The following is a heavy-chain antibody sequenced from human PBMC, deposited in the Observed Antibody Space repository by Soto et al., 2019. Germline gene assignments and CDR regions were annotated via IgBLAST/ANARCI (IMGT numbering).Heavy chain of an antibody. V-gene: IGHV3-7*01. Sequence: GESLRLSCAASGFTFSSYWMSWVRQAPGKGLEWVANIKQDGSEKYYVDSVKGRFTISRDNAKNSLYLQMNSLRAEDTAVYYCARDKGRSPLDYWGQGTLVTVSS. CDR1: GFTFSSYW. D-gene: IGHD2-15*01. J-gene: IGHJ4*02. CDR2: IKQDGSEK. CDR3: ARDKGRSPLDY.